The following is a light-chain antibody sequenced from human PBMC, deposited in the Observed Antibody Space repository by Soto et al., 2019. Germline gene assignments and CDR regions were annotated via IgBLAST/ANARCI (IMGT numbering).Light chain of an antibody. J-gene: IGLJ3*02. V-gene: IGLV2-14*01. CDR3: SSYRSSSTLGV. CDR2: EVN. Sequence: QSALTQPASVSGSPGQSITISCTGTSSDVGDYNFVPWYQQLPGKAPKLLISEVNNRPSGVSVRFSGSKSGNTAALTISGLQAEDEGDYYCSSYRSSSTLGVFGGGTKLTVL. CDR1: SSDVGDYNF.